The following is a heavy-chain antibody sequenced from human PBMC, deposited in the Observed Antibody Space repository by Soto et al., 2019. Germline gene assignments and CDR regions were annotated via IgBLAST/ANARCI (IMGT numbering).Heavy chain of an antibody. V-gene: IGHV1-46*01. J-gene: IGHJ4*02. CDR2: VNPSGGHT. CDR1: GDTFTDYY. D-gene: IGHD2-21*02. CDR3: ARGGHVVVVTAALDY. Sequence: QVQLMQSGAEVKKPGASVKVSCKASGDTFTDYYIHWVRQAPGQGLEWMGTVNPSGGHTTYAQHFLGRVNMNRDTATSTLYMELTSLTPDDTAIYYCARGGHVVVVTAALDYWGQGTLVTVSS.